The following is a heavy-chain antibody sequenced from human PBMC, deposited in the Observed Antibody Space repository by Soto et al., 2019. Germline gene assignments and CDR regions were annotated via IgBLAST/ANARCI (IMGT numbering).Heavy chain of an antibody. CDR1: GFTFSSYS. Sequence: GGSLRLSCAASGFTFSSYSMNWVRQAPGKGLEWVSYISSSSSTIYYAASVKGRFTISRDNAKNSLYLQMNSLRDEDTAVNYCARDSHGGLGYYGMDVWGQGTTVTVSS. V-gene: IGHV3-48*02. CDR3: ARDSHGGLGYYGMDV. CDR2: ISSSSSTI. D-gene: IGHD4-17*01. J-gene: IGHJ6*02.